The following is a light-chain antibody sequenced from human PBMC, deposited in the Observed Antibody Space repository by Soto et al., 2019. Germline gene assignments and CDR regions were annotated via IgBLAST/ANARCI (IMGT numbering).Light chain of an antibody. CDR3: QQYSTYSLT. CDR1: QSISNW. CDR2: RAS. Sequence: DIQMTQSPSTLSASVGDRVTITCRASQSISNWLAWYQQKPGKAPKRLIYRASALERGVPSRFSGSGSGTEFTLTISSLQPDDFAAYYCQQYSTYSLTFGQGTKLEI. J-gene: IGKJ2*01. V-gene: IGKV1-5*03.